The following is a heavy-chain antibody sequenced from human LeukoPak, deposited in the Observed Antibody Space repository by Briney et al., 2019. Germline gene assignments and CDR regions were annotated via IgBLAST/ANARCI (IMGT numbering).Heavy chain of an antibody. D-gene: IGHD3-22*01. CDR2: IYSGGST. J-gene: IGHJ3*02. CDR1: GFTVSSNY. CDR3: AREYDSSTGTYDAFDI. V-gene: IGHV3-53*01. Sequence: GGSLRLSCAASGFTVSSNYMSWVRQAPGKGLEWVSVIYSGGSTYYADSVKGRFTISRDNSKNTLYLQMNSLRAEDTAVYYCAREYDSSTGTYDAFDIWGQGTVVTVSS.